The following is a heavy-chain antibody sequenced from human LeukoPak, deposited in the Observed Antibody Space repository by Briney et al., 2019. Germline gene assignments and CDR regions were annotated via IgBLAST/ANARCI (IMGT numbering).Heavy chain of an antibody. Sequence: PSETLSLTCTVSGDSISSSGHSWGWIRQPPGKGLEWIANIYYSGSTYYNPSLKSRVTISVDTSKNQFSLKLSSVSAADTAVYYCARRYTSGGVRYHFDYWGQGTLATVTS. CDR3: ARRYTSGGVRYHFDY. J-gene: IGHJ4*02. V-gene: IGHV4-39*01. CDR1: GDSISSSGHS. D-gene: IGHD6-19*01. CDR2: IYYSGST.